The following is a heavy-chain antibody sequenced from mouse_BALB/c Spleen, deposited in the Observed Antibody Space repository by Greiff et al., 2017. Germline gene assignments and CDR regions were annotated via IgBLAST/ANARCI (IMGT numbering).Heavy chain of an antibody. CDR1: GFAFSSYD. CDR2: ISSGGGST. Sequence: EVQLVESGGGLVKPGGSLKLSCAASGFAFSSYDMSWVRQTPEKRLEWVAYISSGGGSTYYPDTVKGRFTISRDNAKNTLYLQMSSLKSEDTAMYYCARHEDGWSYAMDYWGQGTSVTVSS. V-gene: IGHV5-12-1*01. D-gene: IGHD2-3*01. CDR3: ARHEDGWSYAMDY. J-gene: IGHJ4*01.